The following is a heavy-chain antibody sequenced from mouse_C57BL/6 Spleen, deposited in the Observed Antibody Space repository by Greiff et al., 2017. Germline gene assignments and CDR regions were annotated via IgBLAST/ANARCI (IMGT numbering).Heavy chain of an antibody. D-gene: IGHD1-1*01. CDR3: ARPITTVVAKGDFDY. V-gene: IGHV5-17*01. CDR1: GFTFSDYG. J-gene: IGHJ2*01. Sequence: DVQLQESGGGLVKPGGSLKLSCAASGFTFSDYGMHWVRQAPEKGLEWVAYISSGSSTIYYADTVKGRFTISRDNAKNTLFLQMTSLRSEDTAMYYCARPITTVVAKGDFDYWGQGTTLTVSS. CDR2: ISSGSSTI.